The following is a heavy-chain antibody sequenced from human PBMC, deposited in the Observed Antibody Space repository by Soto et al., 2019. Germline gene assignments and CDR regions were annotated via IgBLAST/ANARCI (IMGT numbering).Heavy chain of an antibody. J-gene: IGHJ4*02. CDR1: GYTFTSYG. D-gene: IGHD3-22*01. CDR2: ISPYYGKA. Sequence: VKVSCKASGYTFTSYGISWVRQAPGQGLEWMGWISPYYGKANYAQKFQGRVTITADESTSTAYMELSSLRSEDTAVYYCARAPYDSSGYYPPGYWGQGTLVTVSS. CDR3: ARAPYDSSGYYPPGY. V-gene: IGHV1-18*01.